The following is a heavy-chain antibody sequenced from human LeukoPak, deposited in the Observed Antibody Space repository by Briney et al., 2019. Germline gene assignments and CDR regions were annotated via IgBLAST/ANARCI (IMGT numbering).Heavy chain of an antibody. V-gene: IGHV3-7*01. Sequence: PGGSLRLSCAASGFTFSSYWMSWVRQAPGNGLEWVANIKQDGSEKYYVDSVKGRFTISRDNAKNSLYLQMNSLRAEDTAVYYCARGGCYYYFDYWGQGTLVTVSS. D-gene: IGHD3-10*01. J-gene: IGHJ4*02. CDR1: GFTFSSYW. CDR3: ARGGCYYYFDY. CDR2: IKQDGSEK.